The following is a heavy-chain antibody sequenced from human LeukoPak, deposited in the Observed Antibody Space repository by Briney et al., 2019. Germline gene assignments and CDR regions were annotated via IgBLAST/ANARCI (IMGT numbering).Heavy chain of an antibody. CDR2: VYYSGST. CDR3: ARVLDHCKRGLDAFDI. J-gene: IGHJ3*02. V-gene: IGHV4-59*01. D-gene: IGHD2-21*02. CDR1: GGSISSYF. Sequence: SETLSLTCTVAGGSISSYFWSWIRQPPGKGLEWIGYVYYSGSTNYNPSLKSRVTISVDTSKNQFSLKLSSATAADTAVYYCARVLDHCKRGLDAFDIWGQGTMVTVSS.